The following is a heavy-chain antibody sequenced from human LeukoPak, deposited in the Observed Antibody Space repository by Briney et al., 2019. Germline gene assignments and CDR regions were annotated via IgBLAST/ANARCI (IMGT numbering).Heavy chain of an antibody. CDR1: GGSISSSNW. CDR3: ARLPYSSGWHDY. CDR2: IYHSGST. D-gene: IGHD6-19*01. V-gene: IGHV4-4*02. Sequence: SETLSLTCAVSGGSISSSNWWNWVRQAPGKGLEWIGEIYHSGSTNYNPSLKSRVTISLDKSKNQFSLKLSSVTAADTAVYYCARLPYSSGWHDYWGQGTLVTVSS. J-gene: IGHJ4*02.